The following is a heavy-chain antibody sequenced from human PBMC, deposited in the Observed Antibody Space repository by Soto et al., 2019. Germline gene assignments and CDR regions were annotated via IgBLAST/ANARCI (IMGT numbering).Heavy chain of an antibody. CDR1: GFTFSDYY. CDR3: ARDLGYYESSGYFDY. CDR2: IGSSDNII. V-gene: IGHV3-11*01. J-gene: IGHJ4*02. Sequence: GSLRLSCAASGFTFSDYYMSWIRQAPGKGLEWVSYIGSSDNIIYYADSVKGRFTISRDNAKNSLYLQMNSLRAEDTAVYYCARDLGYYESSGYFDYWGQGTLVTVSS. D-gene: IGHD3-22*01.